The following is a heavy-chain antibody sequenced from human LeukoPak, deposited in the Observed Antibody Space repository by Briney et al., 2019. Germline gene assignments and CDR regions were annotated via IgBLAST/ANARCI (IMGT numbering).Heavy chain of an antibody. CDR2: ISYDGSNK. CDR3: ARAQWLAPKGAFDI. CDR1: GFTFSSYA. V-gene: IGHV3-30*04. Sequence: GGSLRLSRAASGFTFSSYAMHWVRQAPGKGLEWVAVISYDGSNKYYADSVKGRFTISRDNSKYTLYLQMNSLRAEDTAVYYCARAQWLAPKGAFDIWGQGTMVTVSS. D-gene: IGHD6-19*01. J-gene: IGHJ3*02.